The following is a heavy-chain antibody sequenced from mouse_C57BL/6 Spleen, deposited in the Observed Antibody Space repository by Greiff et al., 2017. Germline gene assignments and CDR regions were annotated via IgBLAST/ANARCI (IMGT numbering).Heavy chain of an antibody. V-gene: IGHV1-26*01. Sequence: EVQLQQSGPELVKPGASVKISCKASGYTFTDYYMNWVKQSHGKSLEWIGDINPNNGGTSYNQKFKGKATLTVDKSSSTAYMELRSLTSEDSAVYYCARRYGNYPYWYFDVWGTGTTVTVSS. CDR2: INPNNGGT. J-gene: IGHJ1*03. CDR3: ARRYGNYPYWYFDV. D-gene: IGHD2-1*01. CDR1: GYTFTDYY.